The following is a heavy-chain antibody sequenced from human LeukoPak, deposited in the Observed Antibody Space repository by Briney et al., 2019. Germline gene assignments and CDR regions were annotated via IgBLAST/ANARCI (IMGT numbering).Heavy chain of an antibody. D-gene: IGHD3-9*01. V-gene: IGHV1-2*02. J-gene: IGHJ4*02. CDR2: INPNSGGT. CDR3: ARGDWAPEY. Sequence: GASVKVSCKVSGYTFTGYYIHWVRQAPGQGPEWMGWINPNSGGTNYAQNLQGRVTMTRDTSISTAYMELSSLRSEDTAVYYCARGDWAPEYWGQGTLVTVSS. CDR1: GYTFTGYY.